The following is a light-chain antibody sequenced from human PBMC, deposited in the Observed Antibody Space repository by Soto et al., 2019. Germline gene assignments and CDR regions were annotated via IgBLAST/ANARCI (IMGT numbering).Light chain of an antibody. CDR1: QGISSY. Sequence: IHFTPSPSFLSSPVGDRITIPWRASQGISSYLAWYQQKPGKAPKLLIYAASSLQGGVPSRFSGSGSGTDFTLTISSLQPEDFATYYCQQSYSTPLTFGGGTKVDIK. V-gene: IGKV1-39*01. J-gene: IGKJ4*01. CDR2: AAS. CDR3: QQSYSTPLT.